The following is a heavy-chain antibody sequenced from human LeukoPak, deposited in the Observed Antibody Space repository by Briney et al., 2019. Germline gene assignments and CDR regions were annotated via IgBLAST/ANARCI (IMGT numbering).Heavy chain of an antibody. CDR1: GYSFTSYW. J-gene: IGHJ4*02. V-gene: IGHV5-51*01. D-gene: IGHD2-2*01. Sequence: GESLKISCKGSGYSFTSYWIGWVRQMPGKGLEWMGIIYPGDSDTRYSPSFQGQVTISADKSISTAYLQWSSLKASDTAMYYCARPYCSSTSCPLIAEYYFDYWGRGTLVTVSS. CDR3: ARPYCSSTSCPLIAEYYFDY. CDR2: IYPGDSDT.